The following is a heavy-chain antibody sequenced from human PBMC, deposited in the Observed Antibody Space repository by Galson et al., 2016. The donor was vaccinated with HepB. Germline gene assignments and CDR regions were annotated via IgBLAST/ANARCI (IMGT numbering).Heavy chain of an antibody. V-gene: IGHV4-39*01. CDR3: ARHVEFVGNPTNWFGP. Sequence: SETLSLTCTVSGGSISSRSYYWGWIRQSPGKGLEWIGSINYSGNTHYHSSLKSRVTIFVDTPKNQFYVKLNSVTAADTAVYYCARHVEFVGNPTNWFGPWGQGTLVTVSS. D-gene: IGHD1-14*01. J-gene: IGHJ5*02. CDR1: GGSISSRSYY. CDR2: INYSGNT.